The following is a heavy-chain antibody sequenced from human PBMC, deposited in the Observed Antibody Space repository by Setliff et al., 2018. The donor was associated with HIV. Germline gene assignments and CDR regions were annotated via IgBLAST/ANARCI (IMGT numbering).Heavy chain of an antibody. CDR2: IYYSGST. V-gene: IGHV4-59*01. Sequence: SETLSLTCSVSGASLSTYYWSWIRQSPGKGLEWIGYIYYSGSTKYNPSLKSRVTISVDTSRNQFSLRLNSVTAADTAVYFCAREGRSGYGDYGYWGQGTLVTVSS. CDR3: AREGRSGYGDYGY. D-gene: IGHD4-17*01. CDR1: GASLSTYY. J-gene: IGHJ4*02.